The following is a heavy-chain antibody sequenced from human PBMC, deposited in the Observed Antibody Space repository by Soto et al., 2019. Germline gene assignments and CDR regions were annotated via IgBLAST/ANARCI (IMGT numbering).Heavy chain of an antibody. Sequence: SETLSLTCAVYGGSFSGYYWSWIRQPPGKGLEWIGEINHSGSTNYNPSLKSRVTISVDTSKNQFSLKLSSVTAADTAVYYCARTYYYGSGSYYARLNWFDPWGQGTLVNVSS. CDR1: GGSFSGYY. D-gene: IGHD3-10*01. CDR2: INHSGST. J-gene: IGHJ5*02. CDR3: ARTYYYGSGSYYARLNWFDP. V-gene: IGHV4-34*01.